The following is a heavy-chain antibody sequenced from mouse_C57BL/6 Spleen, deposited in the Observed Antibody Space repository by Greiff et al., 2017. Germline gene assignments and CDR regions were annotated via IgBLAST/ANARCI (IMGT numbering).Heavy chain of an antibody. CDR3: ARSGAYYSNPNYYAMDY. CDR2: IYPGGGYT. Sequence: QVQLQQSGAELVRPGTSVKMSCKASGYTFTNYWIGWAKQRPGHGLEWIGDIYPGGGYTNYNEKVKGKATLTADKSSSTAYMQFSSLTSEDSAIYYWARSGAYYSNPNYYAMDYWGQGTSVTVSS. D-gene: IGHD2-5*01. V-gene: IGHV1-63*01. CDR1: GYTFTNYW. J-gene: IGHJ4*01.